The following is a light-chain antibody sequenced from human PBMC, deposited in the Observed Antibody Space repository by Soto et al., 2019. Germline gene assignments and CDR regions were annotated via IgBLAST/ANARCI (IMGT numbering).Light chain of an antibody. J-gene: IGKJ2*02. CDR3: LQRSEWLRCT. CDR1: QSVSSY. Sequence: EVILTQSPGTLALSPGDRATLSCRASQSVSSYLAWYQQKPGQAPRLLIYDVSNRATGIPARFSGTGSGTDFTLTISSLEPDDFAVYLCLQRSEWLRCTLGQGTELEIK. V-gene: IGKV3-11*01. CDR2: DVS.